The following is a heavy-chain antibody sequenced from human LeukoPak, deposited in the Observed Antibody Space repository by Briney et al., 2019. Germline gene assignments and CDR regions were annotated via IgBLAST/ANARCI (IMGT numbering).Heavy chain of an antibody. J-gene: IGHJ6*03. CDR3: AREGYSSRWYYDHSYMDV. CDR2: IYTSGST. Sequence: SQTLSLTCTVSGGSISSGSYYWSWIRQPAGKGLEWIGRIYTSGSTNYNPSLKSRVTISVDTSKNQFSLKLSSVTAADTAVYYCAREGYSSRWYYDHSYMDVWGKGTTVTVSS. V-gene: IGHV4-61*02. CDR1: GGSISSGSYY. D-gene: IGHD6-13*01.